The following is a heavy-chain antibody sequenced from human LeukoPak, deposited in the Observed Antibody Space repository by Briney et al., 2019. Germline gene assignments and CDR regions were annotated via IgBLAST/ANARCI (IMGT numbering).Heavy chain of an antibody. CDR3: AMVTHYYGMDV. D-gene: IGHD5-18*01. CDR2: IYYSGTT. J-gene: IGHJ6*02. Sequence: SETLSLTCTVSGGSISRSSYYWGWIRQPPGKGPEWIGIIYYSGTTYYNPSLKSRVTISVDTSKNQFSLKLSSVTAADTAVYYCAMVTHYYGMDVWGQGTTVTVS. V-gene: IGHV4-39*01. CDR1: GGSISRSSYY.